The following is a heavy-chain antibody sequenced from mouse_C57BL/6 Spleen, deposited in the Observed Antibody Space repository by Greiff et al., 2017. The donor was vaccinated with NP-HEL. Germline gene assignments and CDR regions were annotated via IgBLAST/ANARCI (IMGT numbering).Heavy chain of an antibody. J-gene: IGHJ2*01. CDR3: VRITEGYFDY. D-gene: IGHD1-3*01. V-gene: IGHV10-1*01. CDR2: IRSKSNNYAT. Sequence: EVKLMESGGGLVQPKGSLKLSCAASGFSFNTYAMNWVRQAPGKGLEWVARIRSKSNNYATYYADSVKDRFTISRDDSESMLYLQMNNLKTEDTAMYYCVRITEGYFDYWGQGTTLTVSS. CDR1: GFSFNTYA.